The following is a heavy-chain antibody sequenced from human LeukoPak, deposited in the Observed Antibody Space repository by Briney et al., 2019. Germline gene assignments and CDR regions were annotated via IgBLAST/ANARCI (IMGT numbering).Heavy chain of an antibody. CDR2: INWDGSST. CDR1: GFTFDDYG. Sequence: PGGSLRLSCAASGFTFDDYGMSWVRQVPGKGLEWVACINWDGSSTGYADSVKGRFTISRDNAKNSLYLKMNSLRAADTAVYYCARGVVIPYYYYYYMDVWGKGTTVTVSS. D-gene: IGHD3-3*01. J-gene: IGHJ6*03. V-gene: IGHV3-20*04. CDR3: ARGVVIPYYYYYYMDV.